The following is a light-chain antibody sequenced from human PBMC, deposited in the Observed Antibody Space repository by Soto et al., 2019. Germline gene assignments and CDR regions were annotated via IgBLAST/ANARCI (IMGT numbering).Light chain of an antibody. CDR1: NRDVGGYNY. CDR3: SSYSSSSARYVI. J-gene: IGLJ2*01. Sequence: QSALAQPASVSGSPGQSITISCAGTNRDVGGYNYVSWYQQYPGKAPKLIIYEVTYRPSGVSNRFSGSKSGNTASLTISGLQAEDEAEYNCSSYSSSSARYVIFGGGTKLTVL. V-gene: IGLV2-14*01. CDR2: EVT.